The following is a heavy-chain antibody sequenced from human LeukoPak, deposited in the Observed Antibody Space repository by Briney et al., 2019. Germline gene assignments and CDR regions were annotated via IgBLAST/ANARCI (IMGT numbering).Heavy chain of an antibody. J-gene: IGHJ3*02. CDR2: IRRDGSET. V-gene: IGHV3-7*01. D-gene: IGHD3-22*01. CDR3: ARDDTHYGSSGSFYDAFDI. CDR1: GFTFTNYW. Sequence: LTGGSLRLSCAASGFTFTNYWMTWVRRAPGKGLEWVANIRRDGSETHYVDSVMGRFTISRDNAKNSLYLQMNSLRAEDTAVYYCARDDTHYGSSGSFYDAFDIWGQGTMVTVSS.